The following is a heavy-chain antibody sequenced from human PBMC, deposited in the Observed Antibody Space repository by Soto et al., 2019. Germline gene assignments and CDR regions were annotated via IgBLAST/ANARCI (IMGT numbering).Heavy chain of an antibody. J-gene: IGHJ4*02. Sequence: DVQLVESGGGLVQPGGSLRLSCAASGFTFSRFWMHWVRQAPGKGLVCVSRINTDGSSTTYADSVKGRFTISRDNAKNTLYLQMDSLRAEDTGVYYCTRDPGAYSSTWSFYFDSWGQGTLVTVSS. CDR2: INTDGSST. CDR1: GFTFSRFW. CDR3: TRDPGAYSSTWSFYFDS. V-gene: IGHV3-74*01. D-gene: IGHD6-13*01.